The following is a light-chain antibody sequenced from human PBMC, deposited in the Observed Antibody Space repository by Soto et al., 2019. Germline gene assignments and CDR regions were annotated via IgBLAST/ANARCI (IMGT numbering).Light chain of an antibody. V-gene: IGLV1-51*01. CDR1: TSNIENNY. J-gene: IGLJ2*01. Sequence: QSVLTQPPSVSAAPGQKVTVSCSGSTSNIENNYVSWYQQLPGTAPKLLIYDNNKRPSGIPDRFSGSKSGTSATLGITGLQTGDEADYYCGTWDSSLSVVVFGGGTKLTVL. CDR3: GTWDSSLSVVV. CDR2: DNN.